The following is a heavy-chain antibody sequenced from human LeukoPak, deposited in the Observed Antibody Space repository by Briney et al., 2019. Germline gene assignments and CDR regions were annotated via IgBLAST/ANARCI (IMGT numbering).Heavy chain of an antibody. D-gene: IGHD6-6*01. V-gene: IGHV1-46*01. Sequence: ASVKVSCKASGYTFTSYYMHWVRQAPGQGLEWMGIINPSGGSTSYAQKFQGRVTMTRDKSTSTVYMELSSLRSEDTAVYYCAREGIAARPLDYWGQGTLVTVSS. CDR3: AREGIAARPLDY. J-gene: IGHJ4*02. CDR2: INPSGGST. CDR1: GYTFTSYY.